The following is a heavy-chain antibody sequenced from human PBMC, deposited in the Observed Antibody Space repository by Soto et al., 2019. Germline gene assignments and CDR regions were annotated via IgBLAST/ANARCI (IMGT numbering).Heavy chain of an antibody. D-gene: IGHD6-13*01. J-gene: IGHJ5*02. CDR3: ARGKNQGIAAAGREWGGNWFDP. CDR2: IYYSGST. V-gene: IGHV4-31*03. Sequence: PSETLSLTCTVSGGSISSGGYYWSWIRQHPGKGLEWIGYIYYSGSTYYNPSLKSRVTISVDTSKNQFSLKLSSVTAADTAVYYCARGKNQGIAAAGREWGGNWFDPWGQGTLVTVSS. CDR1: GGSISSGGYY.